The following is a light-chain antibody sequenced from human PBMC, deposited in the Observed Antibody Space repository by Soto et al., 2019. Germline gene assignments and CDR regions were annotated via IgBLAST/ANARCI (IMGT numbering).Light chain of an antibody. CDR2: EVT. CDR1: SSDVGTYNL. CDR3: CSYAGSTTWV. Sequence: QSVLTQPASVSGSPGLSITISCTGTSSDVGTYNLVSWYQRHPGKAPKLMIYEVTKRPSGVSNRFSGSKSGNTASLTISGLQAEDEADYYCCSYAGSTTWVFGGGTKVTVL. V-gene: IGLV2-23*02. J-gene: IGLJ3*02.